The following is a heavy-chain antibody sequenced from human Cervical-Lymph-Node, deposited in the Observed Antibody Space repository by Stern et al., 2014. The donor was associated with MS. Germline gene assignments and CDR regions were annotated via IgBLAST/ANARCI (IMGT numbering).Heavy chain of an antibody. Sequence: MQLVESGAEVRKPGDSVKVSCKASGYTFSSYDINWVRQATGQGLEWMGWTNPNIGNTGYAQKFQGRVTMTRNTSISTAYMELSSLRSEDTAVYYCVRGPNSRNWGQGTLVTVSS. D-gene: IGHD6-13*01. CDR3: VRGPNSRN. J-gene: IGHJ4*02. V-gene: IGHV1-8*01. CDR2: TNPNIGNT. CDR1: GYTFSSYD.